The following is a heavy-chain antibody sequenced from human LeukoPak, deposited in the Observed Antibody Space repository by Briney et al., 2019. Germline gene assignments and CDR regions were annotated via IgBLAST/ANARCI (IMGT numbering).Heavy chain of an antibody. CDR2: IYSGGST. CDR1: GFTVSSNY. Sequence: GGSLRLSCAASGFTVSSNYMSWVRQAPGKGLEWVSVIYSGGSTYYADSVKGRFTISRDNSKNTLYPQMNSLRAEDTAVYYCARGGPWLSDAFDIWGQGTMVTVSS. D-gene: IGHD3-10*01. CDR3: ARGGPWLSDAFDI. V-gene: IGHV3-53*01. J-gene: IGHJ3*02.